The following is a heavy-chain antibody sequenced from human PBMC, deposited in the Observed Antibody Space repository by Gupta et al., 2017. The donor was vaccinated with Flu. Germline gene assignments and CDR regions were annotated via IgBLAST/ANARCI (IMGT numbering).Heavy chain of an antibody. D-gene: IGHD5-24*01. J-gene: IGHJ4*02. CDR2: IGTDGSVK. Sequence: EVQLVESGGGLVQPGGSLRLSCAVSGFTFRSYWMDWVRQAPGKGLEWVASIGTDGSVKNYADSVEGRFTISRDNAKDSLYLKMNSLRADDTAVYYCARDRGWQQFDYWGQGALVTISS. CDR1: GFTFRSYW. V-gene: IGHV3-7*01. CDR3: ARDRGWQQFDY.